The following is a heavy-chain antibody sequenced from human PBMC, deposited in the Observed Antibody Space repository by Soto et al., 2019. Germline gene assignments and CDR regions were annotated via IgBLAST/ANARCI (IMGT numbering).Heavy chain of an antibody. CDR1: GFTFSSYA. V-gene: IGHV3-30-3*01. CDR3: ARDESRGTRFLED. Sequence: QVQLVESGGGVVQPGRSLRLSCAASGFTFSSYAMHWVRQAPGKGMEWVAVISYDGSNKYYADSVKGRFTISRDNSKNTLYLQMNSLRAEDTAVYYCARDESRGTRFLEDWGQGTLVTVSS. CDR2: ISYDGSNK. D-gene: IGHD3-3*01. J-gene: IGHJ4*02.